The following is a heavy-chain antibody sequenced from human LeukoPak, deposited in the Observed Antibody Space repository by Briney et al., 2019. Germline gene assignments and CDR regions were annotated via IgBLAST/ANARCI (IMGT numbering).Heavy chain of an antibody. D-gene: IGHD2-21*01. J-gene: IGHJ4*02. CDR1: GFAFRRYS. V-gene: IGHV3-21*01. Sequence: GGSLRLSCAASGFAFRRYSMNRVRQAPGKGLEWVSSISSSSSYIHYADSVKGRFTISRDNAKNSLYLQMNSLRAEDTAVYYCARDTPVIPKGYFDHWGQGTLVTVSS. CDR2: ISSSSSYI. CDR3: ARDTPVIPKGYFDH.